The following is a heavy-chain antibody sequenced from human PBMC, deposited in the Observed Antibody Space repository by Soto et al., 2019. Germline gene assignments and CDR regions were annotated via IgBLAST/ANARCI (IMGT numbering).Heavy chain of an antibody. J-gene: IGHJ6*02. Sequence: VSCKASGGTFSSYAISWVRQAPGQGLEWMGGIIPIFGTANYAQKFQGRVTITADESTSTAYMELSSLRSEDPAVYYCARAQSVLRYFAWSTPPYYYYGMDVWGQGPTVTVS. CDR3: ARAQSVLRYFAWSTPPYYYYGMDV. CDR2: IIPIFGTA. CDR1: GGTFSSYA. V-gene: IGHV1-69*01. D-gene: IGHD3-9*01.